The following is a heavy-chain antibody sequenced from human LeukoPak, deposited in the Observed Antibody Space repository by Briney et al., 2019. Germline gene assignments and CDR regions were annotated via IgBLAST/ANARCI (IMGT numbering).Heavy chain of an antibody. CDR3: ARDSPTKIGSTTGDWFDP. CDR1: GYTFTSYY. CDR2: INPSGGST. V-gene: IGHV1-46*01. J-gene: IGHJ5*02. Sequence: ASVKVSCKASGYTFTSYYMHWVRQALGQGLEWMGIINPSGGSTSYAQKFQGRVTMTRDTSTSTVYMELSSLRSEDTAVYYCARDSPTKIGSTTGDWFDPWGQGTLVTVSS. D-gene: IGHD1-1*01.